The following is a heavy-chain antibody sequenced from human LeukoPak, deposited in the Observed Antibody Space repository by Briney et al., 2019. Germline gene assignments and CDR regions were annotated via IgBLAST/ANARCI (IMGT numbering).Heavy chain of an antibody. CDR3: ARVFYDILTGYYGGIDY. CDR2: FYYSGST. D-gene: IGHD3-9*01. V-gene: IGHV4-39*07. J-gene: IGHJ4*02. Sequence: RPSETLSLTCTVSGGPISSSSYYWGWTRQPPGKGLEWIGSFYYSGSTFYNPSLKSRVTISVDTSKNQFSLKLSSVTAADTAVYYCARVFYDILTGYYGGIDYWGQGTLVTVSS. CDR1: GGPISSSSYY.